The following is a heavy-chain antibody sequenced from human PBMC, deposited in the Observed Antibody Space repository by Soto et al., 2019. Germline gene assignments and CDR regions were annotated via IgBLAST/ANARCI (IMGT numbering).Heavy chain of an antibody. Sequence: GGSLRLSCAASGFTFSSYWMRWVRQAPGKGPVWVSRINGDESSTSYADSVKGRFTISRDNSKNTLYLQMNSLRAEDTAVYYCAKDGIRGYCSGGSCYFDYWGQGTLVTVSS. CDR1: GFTFSSYW. D-gene: IGHD2-15*01. CDR2: INGDESST. V-gene: IGHV3-74*01. CDR3: AKDGIRGYCSGGSCYFDY. J-gene: IGHJ4*02.